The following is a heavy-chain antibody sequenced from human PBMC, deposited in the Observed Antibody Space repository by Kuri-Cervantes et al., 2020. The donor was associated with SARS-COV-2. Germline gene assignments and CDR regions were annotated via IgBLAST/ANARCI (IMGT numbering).Heavy chain of an antibody. CDR2: INHSGST. J-gene: IGHJ4*02. CDR3: ARAGLGHFFDY. Sequence: SETLSLTCAVYGGSFSGYYWSWIRQPPGKGLEWIGEINHSGSTNYNPSLKSRVTISVDTSKNQFSLKLSSVTAADTAVYYCARAGLGHFFDYWGQGTLVTVSS. V-gene: IGHV4-34*01. CDR1: GGSFSGYY. D-gene: IGHD1-26*01.